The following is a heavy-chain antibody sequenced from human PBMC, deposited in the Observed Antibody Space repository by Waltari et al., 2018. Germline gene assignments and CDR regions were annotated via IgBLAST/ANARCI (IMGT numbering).Heavy chain of an antibody. CDR2: IYPGDSET. CDR1: GYSFTSYW. CDR3: ARRHCSGGSCYHFDY. V-gene: IGHV5-51*01. J-gene: IGHJ4*02. Sequence: EVQLVQSGAEVKKPGESLKISCKGSGYSFTSYWIGWVRQMPRKGLEWIGIIYPGDSETRYSPSIQGQGTISADKSISTAYLQWSSLKASDTATYYCARRHCSGGSCYHFDYWGQGTLVTVSS. D-gene: IGHD2-15*01.